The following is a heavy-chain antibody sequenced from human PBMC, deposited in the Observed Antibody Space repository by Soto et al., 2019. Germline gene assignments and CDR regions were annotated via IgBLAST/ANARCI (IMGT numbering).Heavy chain of an antibody. Sequence: GESLKISCRTSGYRFTSYWVAWVRQMPGKGLEWMGIIFPSDSDTRYSPSFQGQVTISADRSTSTVFLQWASLKASDTAVYFCARKDKSGYFNWFDPWGQGTLVTVSS. J-gene: IGHJ5*02. V-gene: IGHV5-51*01. D-gene: IGHD3-22*01. CDR3: ARKDKSGYFNWFDP. CDR2: IFPSDSDT. CDR1: GYRFTSYW.